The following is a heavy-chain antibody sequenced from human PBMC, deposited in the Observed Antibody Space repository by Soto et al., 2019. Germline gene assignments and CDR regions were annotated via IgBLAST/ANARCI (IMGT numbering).Heavy chain of an antibody. CDR2: ISSSSSYI. CDR1: GFTFSSYS. CDR3: ARDYDILTGRIYDYGMDV. D-gene: IGHD3-9*01. J-gene: IGHJ6*02. V-gene: IGHV3-21*01. Sequence: GGSLRLSCAASGFTFSSYSMNWVRQAPGKGLEWVSSISSSSSYIYYADSVKGRFTISRDNAKNSLYLQMNSLRAEDTAVYYCARDYDILTGRIYDYGMDVWGQGTTVTVSS.